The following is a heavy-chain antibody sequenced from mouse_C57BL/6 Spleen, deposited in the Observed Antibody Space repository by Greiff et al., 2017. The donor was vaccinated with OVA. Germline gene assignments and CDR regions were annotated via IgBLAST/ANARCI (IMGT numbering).Heavy chain of an antibody. V-gene: IGHV1-61*01. CDR1: GYTFTSYW. Sequence: QVQLQQPGAELVRPGSSVKLSCKASGYTFTSYWMDWVKQRPGQGLEWIGNIYPSDSETHYNQKFKDKATLTVDKSSSTAYMQLSSLTSEDSAVYYGARVGSGLFDDWGQGTTLTVSS. J-gene: IGHJ2*01. CDR3: ARVGSGLFDD. CDR2: IYPSDSET. D-gene: IGHD3-2*02.